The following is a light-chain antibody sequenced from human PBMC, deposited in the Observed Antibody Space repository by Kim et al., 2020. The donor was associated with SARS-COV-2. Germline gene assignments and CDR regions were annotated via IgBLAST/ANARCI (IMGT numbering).Light chain of an antibody. V-gene: IGLV2-14*03. CDR1: SSDVGGYNY. CDR3: SSYTSSRTYV. J-gene: IGLJ1*01. CDR2: DVN. Sequence: QSALTQPASVSGSPGQSITISCTGTSSDVGGYNYVSWYQQHPGKAPKLMIYDVNNWPSGVSNRFSGSKSGNTASLTISGLQAEDEADYYCSSYTSSRTYVFGTGTQVTVL.